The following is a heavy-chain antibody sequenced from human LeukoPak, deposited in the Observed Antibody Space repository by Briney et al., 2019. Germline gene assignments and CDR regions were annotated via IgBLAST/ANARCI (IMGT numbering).Heavy chain of an antibody. CDR2: IYYSGST. V-gene: IGHV4-39*01. D-gene: IGHD3-22*01. J-gene: IGHJ1*01. Sequence: PSETLSLTCTVSGGSISSSSYYWGWIRQPPWKGLEWIGSIYYSGSTYYNPSLKSRVTISVDTSKNQFSLKLSSVTAADTAVYYCARQDDDSSGYYYRNEYFQHWGQGTLVTVSS. CDR3: ARQDDDSSGYYYRNEYFQH. CDR1: GGSISSSSYY.